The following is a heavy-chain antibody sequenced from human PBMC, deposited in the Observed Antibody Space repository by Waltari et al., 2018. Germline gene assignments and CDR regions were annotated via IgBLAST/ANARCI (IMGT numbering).Heavy chain of an antibody. J-gene: IGHJ3*02. CDR1: GGSISSGDYY. D-gene: IGHD3-9*01. CDR2: IYYSGST. CDR3: ARAKFDWVAFDI. V-gene: IGHV4-30-4*01. Sequence: QVQLQESGPGLVKPSQTLSLTCTVSGGSISSGDYYWRWIRQPTGKGLEWIGYIYYSGSTYYNPSLKSRVTISVDTSKNQFSLKLSSVTAADTAVYYCARAKFDWVAFDIWGQGTMVTVSS.